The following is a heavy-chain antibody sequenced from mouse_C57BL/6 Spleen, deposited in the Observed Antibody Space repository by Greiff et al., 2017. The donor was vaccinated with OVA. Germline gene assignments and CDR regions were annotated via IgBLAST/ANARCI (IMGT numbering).Heavy chain of an antibody. CDR3: ARVAPYWYFDV. J-gene: IGHJ1*03. Sequence: EVQRVESEGGLVQPGSSMKLSCTASGFTFSDYYMAWVRQVPEKGLEWVANINYDGSSTYYLDSLKSRFIISRDNAKNILYLQMSSLKSEDTATYYCARVAPYWYFDVWGTGTTVTVSS. V-gene: IGHV5-16*01. CDR1: GFTFSDYY. D-gene: IGHD1-3*01. CDR2: INYDGSST.